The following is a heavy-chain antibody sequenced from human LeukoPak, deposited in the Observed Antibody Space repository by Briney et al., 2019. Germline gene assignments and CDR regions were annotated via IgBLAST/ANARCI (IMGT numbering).Heavy chain of an antibody. Sequence: ASVKVSCKASGYTFTSYGISWVRPAPGQGLEWMGWISAYNGNTNYAQKLQGRVTMTTDTSTSTAYMELRSLRSDDTAVYYCARVPDWGNWNDVADDYWGQGTLVTVSS. D-gene: IGHD1-1*01. CDR3: ARVPDWGNWNDVADDY. V-gene: IGHV1-18*01. CDR2: ISAYNGNT. CDR1: GYTFTSYG. J-gene: IGHJ4*02.